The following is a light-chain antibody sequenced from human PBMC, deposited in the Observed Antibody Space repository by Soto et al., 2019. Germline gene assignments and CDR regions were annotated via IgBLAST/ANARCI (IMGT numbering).Light chain of an antibody. Sequence: IVMTQSPLSMPVTPGEPAPISCRSSQSLLHSHGYNSLDWYLQKPGQSPQLLIYLGSNRASGGPDRCSGSGSGTDFTLKISRVEAEDVVVYYCMQARQTPPTFGQGTRLEIK. J-gene: IGKJ5*01. V-gene: IGKV2-28*01. CDR3: MQARQTPPT. CDR1: QSLLHSHGYNS. CDR2: LGS.